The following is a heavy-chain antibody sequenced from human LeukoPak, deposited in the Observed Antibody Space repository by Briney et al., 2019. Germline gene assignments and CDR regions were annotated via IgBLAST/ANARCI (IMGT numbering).Heavy chain of an antibody. CDR1: DSSISTYY. V-gene: IGHV4-4*07. CDR3: ARETATYSWYFDL. D-gene: IGHD2-15*01. J-gene: IGHJ2*01. Sequence: SETLSLTCTVSDSSISTYYWNWIRQAAGKGLEWIGRISTSGSTNYNPSLKSRLTMSAVTSKNQFSLKLSSVTAADTAVYYCARETATYSWYFDLWGRGTLVTVSS. CDR2: ISTSGST.